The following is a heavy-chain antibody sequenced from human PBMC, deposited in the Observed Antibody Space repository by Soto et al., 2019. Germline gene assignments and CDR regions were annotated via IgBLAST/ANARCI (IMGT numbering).Heavy chain of an antibody. D-gene: IGHD5-18*01. Sequence: SETLSLTCTVSGGSISSYYWSWIRQPPGNGLEWIGYIYYSGSTNYNPSLKSRVTISVDTSKNQFSLKLSSVTAADTAVYYCARDNGYSYGYTIAHWGQGTLVTVSS. CDR3: ARDNGYSYGYTIAH. V-gene: IGHV4-59*01. CDR1: GGSISSYY. CDR2: IYYSGST. J-gene: IGHJ4*02.